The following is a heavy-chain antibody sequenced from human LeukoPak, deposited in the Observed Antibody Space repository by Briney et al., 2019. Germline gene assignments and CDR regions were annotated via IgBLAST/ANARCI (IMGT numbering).Heavy chain of an antibody. J-gene: IGHJ4*02. CDR3: ARAGSWSSRPYFDY. D-gene: IGHD1-26*01. CDR2: VSGSGGST. V-gene: IGHV3-23*01. CDR1: GFSFSSYV. Sequence: GGSLRLSCAASGFSFSSYVMSWVRQAPGKGLEWVSAVSGSGGSTYSADSVKGRFTISRDNSKNMVYLQTSSLRAEDTAVYYCARAGSWSSRPYFDYWDQGILVSVSS.